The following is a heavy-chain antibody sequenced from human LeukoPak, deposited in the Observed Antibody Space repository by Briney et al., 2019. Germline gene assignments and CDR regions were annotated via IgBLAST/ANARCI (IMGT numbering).Heavy chain of an antibody. J-gene: IGHJ4*02. CDR1: GFTFSSYS. CDR3: ARDRIAVADPFDY. Sequence: PGGSLRLSCAASGFTFSSYSMNWVRQAPGKGLEWVSSISRSSSYIFYADSLEGRFTISRDNAKNSLYLQMNSLRAEDTAVYYCARDRIAVADPFDYWGQGTLVTVSS. D-gene: IGHD6-19*01. CDR2: ISRSSSYI. V-gene: IGHV3-21*01.